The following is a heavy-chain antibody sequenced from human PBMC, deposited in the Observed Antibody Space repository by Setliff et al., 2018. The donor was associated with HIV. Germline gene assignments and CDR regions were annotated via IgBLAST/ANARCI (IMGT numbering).Heavy chain of an antibody. Sequence: ASVKVSCKTSGYTFTASYLHWVRQAPGQGLQWMGWMHPNSGATKYAQRFQGRVTMTRDTSGNTAYMELSSLRSEDTAVYYCARGAWYTSGWHSSRYLDVWGKGTTVTVSS. CDR2: MHPNSGAT. J-gene: IGHJ6*03. CDR1: GYTFTASY. D-gene: IGHD6-25*01. CDR3: ARGAWYTSGWHSSRYLDV. V-gene: IGHV1-2*02.